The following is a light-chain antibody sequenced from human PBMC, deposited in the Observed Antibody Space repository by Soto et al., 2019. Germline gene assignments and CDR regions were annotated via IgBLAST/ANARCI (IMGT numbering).Light chain of an antibody. CDR2: DAS. CDR3: QQYKSYST. Sequence: DIQLTQPPSTLSASVGDRVTLTCRASQSLNTRLAWYQQRPGKAPKLLIYDASTLESGVPSRFSGGGSGTEFTLTINNLQPDDLATYICQQYKSYSTFGRGTKVDIK. J-gene: IGKJ1*01. CDR1: QSLNTR. V-gene: IGKV1-5*01.